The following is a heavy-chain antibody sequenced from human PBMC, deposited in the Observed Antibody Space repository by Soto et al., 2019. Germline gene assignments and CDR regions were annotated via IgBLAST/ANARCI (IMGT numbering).Heavy chain of an antibody. Sequence: GGSLRLSCTASGFTFGDYAMSWFRQAPGKGLEWVGFIRSKAYGGTTEYAASVKGRFTISRDDSKSIAYLQMNSLKTEDTAVYYCTRFVVVVAAENKDLDYWGQGTLVTVSS. CDR2: IRSKAYGGTT. CDR1: GFTFGDYA. V-gene: IGHV3-49*03. J-gene: IGHJ4*02. D-gene: IGHD2-15*01. CDR3: TRFVVVVAAENKDLDY.